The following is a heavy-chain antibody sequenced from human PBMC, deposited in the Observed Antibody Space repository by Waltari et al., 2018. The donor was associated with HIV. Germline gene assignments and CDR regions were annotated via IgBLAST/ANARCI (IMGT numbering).Heavy chain of an antibody. Sequence: QVQLQESGPGLVKPSQTLSLTCTVTGDSLNSGGYYWAWIRHHPEKGLEWIGFVYYRGSTVFNPSFKSRATISGDTSKNQFSLRLTSMTAADTAVYFCARVVYYYFDLWGRGTPVIVSS. CDR3: ARVVYYYFDL. V-gene: IGHV4-31*03. J-gene: IGHJ2*01. CDR2: VYYRGST. CDR1: GDSLNSGGYY.